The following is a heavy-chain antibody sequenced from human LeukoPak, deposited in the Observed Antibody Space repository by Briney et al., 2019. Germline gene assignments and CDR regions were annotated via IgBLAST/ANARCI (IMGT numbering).Heavy chain of an antibody. CDR1: GYTFTSYA. D-gene: IGHD6-13*01. V-gene: IGHV7-4-1*02. CDR3: ARSGVSSWYVNYYYYMDV. J-gene: IGHJ6*03. CDR2: INTNTGNP. Sequence: ASVKVSCKASGYTFTSYAMNWVRQAPGQGLEWMGWINTNTGNPTYAQGFTGRFVFSLDTSVSTAYLQISSLKAEDTAVYYCARSGVSSWYVNYYYYMDVWGKGTTVTVSS.